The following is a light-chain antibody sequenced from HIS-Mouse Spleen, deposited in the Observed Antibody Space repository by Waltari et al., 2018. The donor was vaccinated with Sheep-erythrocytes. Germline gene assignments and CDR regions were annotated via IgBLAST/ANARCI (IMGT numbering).Light chain of an antibody. CDR1: KLGDKY. Sequence: SYELTQPPSVSVSPGQTASITCSADKLGDKYACWYQQKPGQSPVLVIYQDSKRPSGIPERFSGSNSGNTATLTIGGTQAMDEADYYCQAWDSSIVVFGGGTKLTVL. CDR3: QAWDSSIVV. J-gene: IGLJ2*01. CDR2: QDS. V-gene: IGLV3-1*01.